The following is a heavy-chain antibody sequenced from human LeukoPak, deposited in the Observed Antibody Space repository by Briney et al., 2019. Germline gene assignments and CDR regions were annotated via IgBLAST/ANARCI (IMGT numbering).Heavy chain of an antibody. Sequence: GGSLRLSCAASGFTFSSYSMNWVRQALGKGLEWVSYISSSSSTIYYADSVKGRFTISRDNAKNSLYLQMNSLRDEDTAVYYCARDVTTVGLYGMDVWGQGTTVTVSS. D-gene: IGHD4-23*01. J-gene: IGHJ6*02. V-gene: IGHV3-48*02. CDR2: ISSSSSTI. CDR1: GFTFSSYS. CDR3: ARDVTTVGLYGMDV.